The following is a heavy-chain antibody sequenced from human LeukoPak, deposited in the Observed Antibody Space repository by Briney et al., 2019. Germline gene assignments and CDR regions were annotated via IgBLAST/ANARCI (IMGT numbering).Heavy chain of an antibody. D-gene: IGHD2-15*01. V-gene: IGHV4-39*01. Sequence: SETLSLTCNVSGGSLSHTSYYWGWIRQPPGKGLEWIGSIYHTGTTYYSPPLKSRVTISVHTSKNQFSLKLSSVTAADTAVYYRARQECNGGSCYSRAIWFDPWGQGTLVTVSS. J-gene: IGHJ5*02. CDR2: IYHTGTT. CDR1: GGSLSHTSYY. CDR3: ARQECNGGSCYSRAIWFDP.